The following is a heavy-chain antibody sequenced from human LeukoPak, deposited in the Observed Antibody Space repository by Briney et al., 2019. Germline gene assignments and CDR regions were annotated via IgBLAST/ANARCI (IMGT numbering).Heavy chain of an antibody. CDR2: IYTSGST. V-gene: IGHV4-4*07. Sequence: KPSETLSLTCTVSGGSISSYYWSWIRQPAGKGLEWIGRIYTSGSTNYNPSLKSRVTISVDTSKNQFSLKLSSVTAADTAVYYCSRDTSTVVTTDAFDIWGQGTMVTVSS. J-gene: IGHJ3*02. CDR1: GGSISSYY. CDR3: SRDTSTVVTTDAFDI. D-gene: IGHD4-23*01.